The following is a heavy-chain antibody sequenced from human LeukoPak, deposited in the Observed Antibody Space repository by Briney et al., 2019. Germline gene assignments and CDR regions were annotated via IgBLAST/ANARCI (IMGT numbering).Heavy chain of an antibody. V-gene: IGHV1-18*01. D-gene: IGHD2-15*01. CDR3: VYCSGGSCFASNWFDP. J-gene: IGHJ5*02. CDR2: ISAYNGNT. Sequence: ASVKVSCKVSGYTFTSYGISWVRQAPGQGLEWMGWISAYNGNTNYAQKFQGRVTITAYKSTSTVYMELSSLKSEDTAVYYCVYCSGGSCFASNWFDPWGQGTLVTVSS. CDR1: GYTFTSYG.